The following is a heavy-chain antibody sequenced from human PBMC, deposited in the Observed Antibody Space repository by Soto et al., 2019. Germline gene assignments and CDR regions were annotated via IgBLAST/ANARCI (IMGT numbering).Heavy chain of an antibody. CDR3: ARGFVDSSGYFYY. CDR2: INADNGIT. CDR1: GGTFSSYT. V-gene: IGHV1-3*01. Sequence: GASVKVSCKASGGTFSSYTISWVRQAPGQRLEWMGWINADNGITKYSQKFQGRVTITRDTSASTAYMELSSLRSEDTAVYYCARGFVDSSGYFYYWGQGTLVTVSS. D-gene: IGHD3-22*01. J-gene: IGHJ4*02.